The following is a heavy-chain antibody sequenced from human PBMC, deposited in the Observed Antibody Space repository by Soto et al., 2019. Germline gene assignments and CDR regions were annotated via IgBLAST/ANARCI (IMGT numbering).Heavy chain of an antibody. D-gene: IGHD2-21*02. V-gene: IGHV3-30-3*01. CDR3: ARGGGFCGGDCYKGGIDY. J-gene: IGHJ4*02. Sequence: PGGSLRLSCAASGLTFSPYTMHWVRQAPGKGLEWVAVISYDGNDKFYADSVKGRFTISRDNSKNTLFLQIYSLRSEDTSVYYCARGGGFCGGDCYKGGIDYWGQGALVTVSS. CDR1: GLTFSPYT. CDR2: ISYDGNDK.